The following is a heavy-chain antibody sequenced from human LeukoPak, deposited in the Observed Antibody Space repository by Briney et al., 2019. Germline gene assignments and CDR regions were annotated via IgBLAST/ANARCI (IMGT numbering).Heavy chain of an antibody. CDR3: ANGGYSYGSDFDY. D-gene: IGHD5-18*01. CDR2: ISGSGSST. CDR1: GFTFGSYA. J-gene: IGHJ4*02. V-gene: IGHV3-23*01. Sequence: GGSLRLSCAASGFTFGSYAMSWVRQTPGKSLEWVSAISGSGSSTYYADSVKGRFTIFRDNSKNTLYLQMNSLRAEDTAVYYCANGGYSYGSDFDYWGQETLVTVSS.